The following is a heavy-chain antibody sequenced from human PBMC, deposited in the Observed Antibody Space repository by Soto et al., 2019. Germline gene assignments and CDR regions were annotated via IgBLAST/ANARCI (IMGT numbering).Heavy chain of an antibody. D-gene: IGHD5-18*01. CDR2: ISGRGTTT. CDR3: GRGGSDSPMAPGY. J-gene: IGHJ4*02. Sequence: GGSLRLSCEASGFSFSSYSMNWVRRAPGKGLEWVSFISGRGTTTYYADSVKGRFTISRDNAKNTLYLQMNSLRAEDTAVFYCGRGGSDSPMAPGYWGQGTLVTV. V-gene: IGHV3-48*04. CDR1: GFSFSSYS.